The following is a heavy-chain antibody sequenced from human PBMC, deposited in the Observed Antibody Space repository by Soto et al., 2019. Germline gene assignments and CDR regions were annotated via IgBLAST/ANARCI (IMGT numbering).Heavy chain of an antibody. V-gene: IGHV3-30*18. D-gene: IGHD3-10*02. CDR1: GFTFSSYG. CDR2: ISYDGSNK. Sequence: LRLSCAASGFTFSSYGMHWVRQAPGKGLEWVAVISYDGSNKYYADSVKGRFTISRDNSKNTLYLQMNSLRAEDTAVYYCAKEITMYPNAFDIWGQGTMVTVSS. CDR3: AKEITMYPNAFDI. J-gene: IGHJ3*02.